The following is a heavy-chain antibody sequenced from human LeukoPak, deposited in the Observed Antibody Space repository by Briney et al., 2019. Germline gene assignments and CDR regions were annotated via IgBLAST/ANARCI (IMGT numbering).Heavy chain of an antibody. CDR3: AKDRWRDGSSSFDN. V-gene: IGHV1-18*01. Sequence: ASVKVSCKASGYTFTSYSINLVRQAPGQGLEWMGWISSFNVSSNYAQKLQGRVTMTTDTSTSTAYMELRSLRSDDTAMYYCAKDRWRDGSSSFDNWGQGTLVTVSS. CDR1: GYTFTSYS. D-gene: IGHD6-6*01. CDR2: ISSFNVSS. J-gene: IGHJ4*02.